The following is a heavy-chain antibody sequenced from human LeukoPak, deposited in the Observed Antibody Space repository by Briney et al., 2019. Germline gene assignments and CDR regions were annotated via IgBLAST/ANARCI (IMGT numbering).Heavy chain of an antibody. CDR3: PTDRSCIAVANCDGFDP. CDR1: GFTFSSYA. D-gene: IGHD6-19*01. CDR2: IKRKTDGETT. V-gene: IGHV3-15*01. J-gene: IGHJ5*02. Sequence: GGSLTLSCAASGFTFSSYASHWVRQPPAKGLEWVGRIKRKTDGETTDYAAPVKGTFTISRDDSKNTQYLQMNSLKTEDTGVYYCPTDRSCIAVANCDGFDPWGQGTLVTVSS.